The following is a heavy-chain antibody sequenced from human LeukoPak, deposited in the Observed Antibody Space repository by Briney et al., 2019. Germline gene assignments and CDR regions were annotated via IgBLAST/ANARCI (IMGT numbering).Heavy chain of an antibody. CDR2: INPIFGTA. CDR3: ARDSYGPYNWFDP. CDR1: GGTFSSYA. Sequence: SVKVSCKASGGTFSSYAISWVRQAPGQGREWMGGINPIFGTANYAQKFQGRVTITADKSTSTAYIELSSLRSEDTAVYYCARDSYGPYNWFDPWGQGTLVTVSS. J-gene: IGHJ5*02. V-gene: IGHV1-69*06. D-gene: IGHD5-18*01.